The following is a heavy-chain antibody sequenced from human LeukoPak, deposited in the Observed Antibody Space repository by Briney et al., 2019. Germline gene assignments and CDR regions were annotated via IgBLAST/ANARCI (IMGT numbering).Heavy chain of an antibody. CDR2: IQHNGTNK. CDR3: VPGDEIKY. D-gene: IGHD2-21*02. V-gene: IGHV3-30*02. J-gene: IGHJ4*02. CDR1: GFTFSTYG. Sequence: QTGGSLRLSCAASGFTFSTYGIHWVRQAPGKGLEWVAFIQHNGTNKYYEDSVKGRFTVSRDNSKNTLYLQMNSLRAEDTALYYCVPGDEIKYWGQGTLVTVSS.